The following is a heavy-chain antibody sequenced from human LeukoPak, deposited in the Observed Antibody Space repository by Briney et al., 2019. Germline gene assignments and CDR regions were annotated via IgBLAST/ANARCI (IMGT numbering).Heavy chain of an antibody. CDR2: INYSGST. CDR3: ARPRTRLAWFDP. CDR1: GASISSSNHC. V-gene: IGHV4-39*01. J-gene: IGHJ5*02. D-gene: IGHD6-19*01. Sequence: SETLSLTCTVSGASISSSNHCWGWIRQPPGKGLEWIGTINYSGSTYYNPSLKSRVTISVDTSKNQFSLKLRSVTAADTAVYYCARPRTRLAWFDPWGQGTLVTVSS.